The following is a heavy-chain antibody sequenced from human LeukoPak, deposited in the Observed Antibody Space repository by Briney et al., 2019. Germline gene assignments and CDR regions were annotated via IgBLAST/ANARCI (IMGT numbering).Heavy chain of an antibody. CDR3: AAGGTFYSTWTGY. CDR2: ISSSSSYI. D-gene: IGHD6-13*01. J-gene: IGHJ4*02. V-gene: IGHV3-21*01. Sequence: PGGSLRLSCAASGFTFSSYSMDWVRQAPGKGLEWVSSISSSSSYIYYADSVKGRFTISRDNAKNILYLQMNGLRAEDTGLYYCAAGGTFYSTWTGYWGQGTLVTVSS. CDR1: GFTFSSYS.